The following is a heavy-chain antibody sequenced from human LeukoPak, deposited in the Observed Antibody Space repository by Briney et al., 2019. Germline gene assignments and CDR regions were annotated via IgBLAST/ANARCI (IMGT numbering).Heavy chain of an antibody. CDR3: ARNVDTAMVTGEVDY. CDR1: GGTFSSYA. CDR2: IIPIFGTA. Sequence: GASVKVPCKASGGTFSSYAISWVRQAPGQGLEWMGGIIPIFGTANYAQKFQGRVTITADKSTSTAYMELSSLRSEDTAVYYCARNVDTAMVTGEVDYWGQGTLVTVSS. V-gene: IGHV1-69*06. D-gene: IGHD5-18*01. J-gene: IGHJ4*02.